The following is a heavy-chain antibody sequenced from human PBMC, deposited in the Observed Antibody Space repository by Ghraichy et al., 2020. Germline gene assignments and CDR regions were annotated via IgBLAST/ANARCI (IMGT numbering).Heavy chain of an antibody. CDR1: GGTFSSYT. D-gene: IGHD6-19*01. Sequence: VKVSCKASGGTFSSYTISWVRQAPGQGLEWMGRIIPILGIANYAQKFQGRVTITADKSTSTAYMELSSLRSEDTAVYYCARDKAVADSYYFDYWGQGTLVTVSS. V-gene: IGHV1-69*04. CDR3: ARDKAVADSYYFDY. J-gene: IGHJ4*02. CDR2: IIPILGIA.